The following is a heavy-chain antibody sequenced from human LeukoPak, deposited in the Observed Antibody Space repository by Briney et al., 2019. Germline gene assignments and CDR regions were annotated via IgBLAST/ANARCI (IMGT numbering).Heavy chain of an antibody. CDR3: ARDYSGYERPGNYGMDV. Sequence: GGSLRLSCAASGFTFSTYWMSWVRQAPGKGLEWVANIKPDGSEKDYVDSLKGRFTISRDNAKNSLYLQVNSLRAEDTAVCYCARDYSGYERPGNYGMDVWGQGTTVTVSS. V-gene: IGHV3-7*01. J-gene: IGHJ6*02. D-gene: IGHD5-12*01. CDR2: IKPDGSEK. CDR1: GFTFSTYW.